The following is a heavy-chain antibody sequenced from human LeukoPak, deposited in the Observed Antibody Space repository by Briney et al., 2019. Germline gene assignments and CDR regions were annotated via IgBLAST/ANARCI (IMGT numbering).Heavy chain of an antibody. Sequence: HAGGSLRLSCAASGFTFSNYWMHWVRQAPGKGLVWVSRINSDGSSTGYADFVKGRFTISRDNAKNLLYLQMSHLRVEDTAVYYCGRYGVSHGLDFWGQGTVVTVSS. J-gene: IGHJ3*01. CDR3: GRYGVSHGLDF. CDR1: GFTFSNYW. CDR2: INSDGSST. V-gene: IGHV3-74*01. D-gene: IGHD4-17*01.